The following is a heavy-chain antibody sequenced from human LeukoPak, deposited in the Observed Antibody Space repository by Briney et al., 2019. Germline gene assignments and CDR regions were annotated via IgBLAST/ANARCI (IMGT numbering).Heavy chain of an antibody. Sequence: GASVELCCKPSDYPFTSSGTSWLRQAPGQRLECLRWFSAFNGNTNYAQTLHGRVTMTTDTSTSTAYMELRSLRSDDTAVYYCARDLGIRPERITIFGVVDFDYWGQGTLVTVCS. D-gene: IGHD3-3*01. CDR3: ARDLGIRPERITIFGVVDFDY. CDR1: DYPFTSSG. CDR2: FSAFNGNT. V-gene: IGHV1-18*01. J-gene: IGHJ4*02.